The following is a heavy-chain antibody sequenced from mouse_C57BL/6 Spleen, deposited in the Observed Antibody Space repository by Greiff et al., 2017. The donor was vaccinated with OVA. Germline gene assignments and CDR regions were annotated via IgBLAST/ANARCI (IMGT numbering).Heavy chain of an antibody. CDR1: GYAFSSSW. V-gene: IGHV1-82*01. CDR3: ARGDGNYVRAWFAY. Sequence: QVQLQQSGPELVKPGASVKISCKASGYAFSSSWMNWVKQRPGKGLEWIGRIYPGDGDTNYNGKFKGKATLTADKSSSTAYMQLSRLTSEDSAVYFCARGDGNYVRAWFAYWGQGTLVTVSA. CDR2: IYPGDGDT. D-gene: IGHD2-1*01. J-gene: IGHJ3*01.